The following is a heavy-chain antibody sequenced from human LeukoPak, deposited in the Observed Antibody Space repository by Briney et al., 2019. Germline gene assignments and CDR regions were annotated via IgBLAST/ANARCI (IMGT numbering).Heavy chain of an antibody. D-gene: IGHD3-10*01. CDR3: AKPYYYGSGSYYNVYYFDY. CDR2: IKEDGSEK. V-gene: IGHV3-7*03. J-gene: IGHJ4*02. Sequence: GGSLRLSCAASGFTLSTFWMSWVRQAPGKGLEWVANIKEDGSEKYYVDSMKGRFTVSGDNAKNSLYLQMDSLRAEDTAVYYCAKPYYYGSGSYYNVYYFDYWGQGTLVTVSS. CDR1: GFTLSTFW.